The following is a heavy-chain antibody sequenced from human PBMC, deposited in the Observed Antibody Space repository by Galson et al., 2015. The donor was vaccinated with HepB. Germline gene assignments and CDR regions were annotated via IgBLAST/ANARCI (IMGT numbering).Heavy chain of an antibody. CDR1: GFTFSNAW. J-gene: IGHJ4*02. CDR3: TTYSLYTAMVTFDY. D-gene: IGHD5-18*01. CDR2: IKSKTDGGTT. Sequence: SLRLSCAASGFTFSNAWMSWVRQAPGKGLEWVGRIKSKTDGGTTDYAAPVKGRFTISRDDSKNTLYLQMNSLKTEDTAVYYCTTYSLYTAMVTFDYWGQGTLVTVSS. V-gene: IGHV3-15*01.